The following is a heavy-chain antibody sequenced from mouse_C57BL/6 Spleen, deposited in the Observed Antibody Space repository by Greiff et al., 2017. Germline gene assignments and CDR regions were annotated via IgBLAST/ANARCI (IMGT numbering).Heavy chain of an antibody. CDR3: ARIQGYDNY. CDR2: IHPNSGST. V-gene: IGHV1-64*01. J-gene: IGHJ2*01. D-gene: IGHD2-2*01. CDR1: GYTFTSYW. Sequence: VQLQQPGAELVKPGASVKLSCKASGYTFTSYWMHWVKQRPGQGLEWIGMIHPNSGSTNYNEKFTSKATLPVDKTSSTAYMQLSSLTYEDAAVYYCARIQGYDNYWGQGTTLTVSS.